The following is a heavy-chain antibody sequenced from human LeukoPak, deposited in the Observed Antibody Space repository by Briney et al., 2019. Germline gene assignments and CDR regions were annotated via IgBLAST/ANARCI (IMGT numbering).Heavy chain of an antibody. CDR1: GGSFSGYY. J-gene: IGHJ4*02. CDR3: ARGPYESSRD. CDR2: INHSGNT. V-gene: IGHV4-34*01. D-gene: IGHD3-22*01. Sequence: SDTLSLTCAVYGGSFSGYYWSWIRQPPGKGLEWIGEINHSGNTNYNPSLKSRVTISVDTSKNQFSLKLSSVTAADTAVYYCARGPYESSRDWGQGTLVTVSS.